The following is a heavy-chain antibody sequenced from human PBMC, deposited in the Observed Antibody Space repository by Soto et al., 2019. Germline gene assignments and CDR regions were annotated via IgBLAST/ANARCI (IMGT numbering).Heavy chain of an antibody. CDR2: IIPIIGTT. V-gene: IGHV1-69*13. CDR3: ARELKEPGSYYYYGLDV. D-gene: IGHD3-10*01. Sequence: SVKVSCKASGGSFSSYGIAWVRQAPGQGLEWMGGIIPIIGTTKYAQKFQGRVTITADESTSTAYMELSSLRSEDTAVYYCARELKEPGSYYYYGLDVWGQGTTVTVSS. J-gene: IGHJ6*02. CDR1: GGSFSSYG.